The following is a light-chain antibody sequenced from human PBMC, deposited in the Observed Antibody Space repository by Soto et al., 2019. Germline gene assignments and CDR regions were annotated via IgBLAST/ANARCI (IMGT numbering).Light chain of an antibody. Sequence: ETVLTQSPATLYLSPGERATLSCRASQSVGANLAWYQQSRGQAPRLLIYDASNRATDIPARFSGSGSGTDFILTITSLEPEDFAVYYCQQRSSWPVTFGQGTKVEIK. CDR1: QSVGAN. V-gene: IGKV3-11*01. CDR3: QQRSSWPVT. J-gene: IGKJ1*01. CDR2: DAS.